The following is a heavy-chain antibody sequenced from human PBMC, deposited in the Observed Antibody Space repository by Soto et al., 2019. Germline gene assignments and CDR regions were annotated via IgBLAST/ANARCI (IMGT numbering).Heavy chain of an antibody. V-gene: IGHV3-30-3*01. J-gene: IGHJ4*02. CDR2: ISYDGSNK. CDR1: GFTFSSYA. D-gene: IGHD3-10*01. CDR3: VKDHGTAMIRGGLDS. Sequence: PGGSLRLSCAASGFTFSSYAMHWVRQAPGKGLEWVAVISYDGSNKYYADSVKGRFTISRDNSKNTLYLQMNSLRAEDTAVYYCVKDHGTAMIRGGLDSWAQGALVTVSS.